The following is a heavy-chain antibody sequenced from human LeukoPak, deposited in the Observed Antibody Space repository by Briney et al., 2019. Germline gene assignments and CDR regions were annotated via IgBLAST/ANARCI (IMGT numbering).Heavy chain of an antibody. J-gene: IGHJ4*02. CDR1: GFTFSSYS. Sequence: RGSLRLSCAASGFTFSSYSMNWVRQAPGKGLEWVSYISSSSSTIYYADSVKGRFTISRDNAKNSLYLQMNSLRAEDTAVYYCARDLHSYGYWGQGTLVTVSS. CDR3: ARDLHSYGY. CDR2: ISSSSSTI. D-gene: IGHD5-18*01. V-gene: IGHV3-48*01.